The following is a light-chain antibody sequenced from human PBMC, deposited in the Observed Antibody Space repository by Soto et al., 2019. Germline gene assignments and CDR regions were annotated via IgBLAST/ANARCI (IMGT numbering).Light chain of an antibody. V-gene: IGKV3-15*01. J-gene: IGKJ3*01. CDR2: GAS. CDR1: QGVSSN. Sequence: EIVMTQSPATLSVSPGERATLSCRASQGVSSNLAWYQQKPGQAPRLLIYGASTRATGIPARFSGSGSGTEFTLTISSLQSEDFAVYYCQQYNNWPPGFGPGTKVDIK. CDR3: QQYNNWPPG.